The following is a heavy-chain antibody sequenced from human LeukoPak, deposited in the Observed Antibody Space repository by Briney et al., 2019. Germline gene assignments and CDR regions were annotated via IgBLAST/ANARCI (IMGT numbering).Heavy chain of an antibody. CDR3: ARGLYCSGGSCYWSDAFDI. CDR2: IYYSGST. Sequence: SQTLSLTCTVSGGSISSGGYYWSWIRQHPGKGLEWIGYIYYSGSTYYNPSLKSRVTISVDTSKNQFSLKLSSVTAADTAVYYCARGLYCSGGSCYWSDAFDIWGQGTMVTVSP. J-gene: IGHJ3*02. D-gene: IGHD2-15*01. CDR1: GGSISSGGYY. V-gene: IGHV4-31*03.